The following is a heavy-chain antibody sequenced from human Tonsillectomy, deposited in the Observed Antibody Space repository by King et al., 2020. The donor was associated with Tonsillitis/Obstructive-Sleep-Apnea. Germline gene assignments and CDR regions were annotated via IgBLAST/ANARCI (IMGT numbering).Heavy chain of an antibody. D-gene: IGHD2-15*01. J-gene: IGHJ3*02. CDR1: GSTFSSYA. CDR2: ILYDGRNK. Sequence: HVQLVESGGGVVQPGRSLRLSCAASGSTFSSYAMHCVRQAPGKGLEGGVVILYDGRNKYYSHSVKGRFTISRDNSKNTLYLQMNSLRAEDTAVYYCARESDSFDGFDIWGQGTMVSVSS. V-gene: IGHV3-30*01. CDR3: ARESDSFDGFDI.